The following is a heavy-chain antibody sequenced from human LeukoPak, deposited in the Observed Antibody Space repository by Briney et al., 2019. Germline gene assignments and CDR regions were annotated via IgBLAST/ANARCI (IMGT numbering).Heavy chain of an antibody. V-gene: IGHV3-74*01. CDR1: EFTFSNYW. D-gene: IGHD4-17*01. Sequence: GGSLRLSCVASEFTFSNYWIHWVRQAPGQGLVWVSGIRGDWVVTNYADSVEGRFTVSRDNAKNTVHLQLNSLRADDTAVYCCARGGGYYGIDYWGQGTLVTVSS. J-gene: IGHJ4*02. CDR2: IRGDWVVT. CDR3: ARGGGYYGIDY.